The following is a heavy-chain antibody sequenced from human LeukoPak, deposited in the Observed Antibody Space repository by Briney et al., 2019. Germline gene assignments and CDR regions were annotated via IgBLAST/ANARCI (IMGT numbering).Heavy chain of an antibody. Sequence: SETLSLTCTVSGGSISSSSYYWGWIRQPPGTGLEWIGSIYYSGSPYYNPSLKSRVTISVDTSKNQFSLKLSSVTAADAAVYYCASTERLDYWGQGTLVTVSS. CDR2: IYYSGSP. D-gene: IGHD1-1*01. J-gene: IGHJ4*02. CDR3: ASTERLDY. V-gene: IGHV4-39*01. CDR1: GGSISSSSYY.